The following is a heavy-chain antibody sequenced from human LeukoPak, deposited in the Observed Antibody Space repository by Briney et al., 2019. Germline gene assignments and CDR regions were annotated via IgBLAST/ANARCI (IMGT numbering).Heavy chain of an antibody. Sequence: SGGSLRLTCAASGFTFSSYSMNWVRQAPGKGLEWVSYISSSSSTIYYADSVKGRFTISRDNSKNTLYLQMNSLRAEDTAVYYCARGMGTSWSHGPWGQGTLVTVSS. CDR3: ARGMGTSWSHGP. J-gene: IGHJ5*02. CDR2: ISSSSSTI. CDR1: GFTFSSYS. D-gene: IGHD6-13*01. V-gene: IGHV3-48*01.